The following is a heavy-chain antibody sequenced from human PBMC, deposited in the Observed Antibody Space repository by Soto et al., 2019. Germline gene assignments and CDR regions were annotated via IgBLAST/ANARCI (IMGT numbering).Heavy chain of an antibody. CDR2: IRSKAYGGTT. D-gene: IGHD1-7*01. Sequence: GGSLRLSCTASGFTFGDYAMSWFRQAPGKGLEWVGFIRSKAYGGTTEYAASVKGRFTISRDDSKSIAYLQMNSLKTEDTAVYYCTSITGTTFSGYYYYYMDVWGKGTTVTVSS. V-gene: IGHV3-49*03. CDR3: TSITGTTFSGYYYYYMDV. J-gene: IGHJ6*03. CDR1: GFTFGDYA.